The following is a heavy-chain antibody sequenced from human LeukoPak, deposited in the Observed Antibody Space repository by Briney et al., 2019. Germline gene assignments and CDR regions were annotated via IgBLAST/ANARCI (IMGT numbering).Heavy chain of an antibody. Sequence: GGSLRLSCAASGFTFDDYGMHWVSHGPGKGLEWVSFISWDGDSTYYGDSVKGRFTISRDNAKKSLFLQMNSLRAEDTALYYCARDISGWSCSFDIWGQGTMVTVSS. V-gene: IGHV3-43D*03. CDR3: ARDISGWSCSFDI. J-gene: IGHJ3*02. D-gene: IGHD6-19*01. CDR1: GFTFDDYG. CDR2: ISWDGDST.